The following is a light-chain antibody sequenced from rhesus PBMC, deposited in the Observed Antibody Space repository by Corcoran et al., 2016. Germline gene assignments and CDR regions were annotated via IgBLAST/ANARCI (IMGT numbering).Light chain of an antibody. J-gene: IGKJ4*01. V-gene: IGKV1-38*01. CDR1: QGISSY. CDR2: VAS. Sequence: DIQLTQSPSSLSAAVGDRVTIICRASQGISSYLAWYQQKSGKAPNLLIYVASNLHSGVPSRFSGSGSRTEFTLTSRSLQPADFSTYCSPQRNSYPLTFGGGAKVGIK. CDR3: PQRNSYPLT.